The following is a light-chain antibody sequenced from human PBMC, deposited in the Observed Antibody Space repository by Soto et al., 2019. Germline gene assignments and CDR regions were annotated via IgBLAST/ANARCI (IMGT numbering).Light chain of an antibody. CDR2: EVV. J-gene: IGLJ2*01. CDR1: KNDIGVYDF. CDR3: AARDDSLSSVV. Sequence: QSALTQPPSASGSPGQSVTISCTGTKNDIGVYDFVSWYQHHPGKAPRLIIYEVVQRPSGVPDRFSGSKSGTSASLVISGLRSEDEADYYCAARDDSLSSVVFGGGTQLTVL. V-gene: IGLV2-8*01.